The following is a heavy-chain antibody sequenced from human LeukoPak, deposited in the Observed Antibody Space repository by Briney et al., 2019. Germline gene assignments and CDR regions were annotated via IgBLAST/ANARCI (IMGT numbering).Heavy chain of an antibody. Sequence: ASVKVSCKASGYTFTSYDINWVRQATGQGLEWMGWMKPSSGNTGYAQKFQGRVTMTRNTSISTAYMELSSLRSEDTAVYYCARWYSSSWYSYYYYYYGMDVWGQGTTVTVSS. CDR2: MKPSSGNT. J-gene: IGHJ6*02. CDR1: GYTFTSYD. D-gene: IGHD6-13*01. CDR3: ARWYSSSWYSYYYYYYGMDV. V-gene: IGHV1-8*01.